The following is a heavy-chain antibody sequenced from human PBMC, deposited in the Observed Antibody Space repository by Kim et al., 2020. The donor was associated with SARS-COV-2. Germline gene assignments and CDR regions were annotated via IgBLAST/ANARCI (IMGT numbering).Heavy chain of an antibody. CDR1: GCSISIINW. D-gene: IGHD3-9*01. CDR2: IYHSGST. Sequence: SETLSLTCAVSGCSISIINWWRWVRQPPGKRPEWIGAIYHSGSTNYNRSRKRRVIISVDKSMNQISLKLSSLTAADAAVYYCARDRRYYDVLTGYVPYYFDYWGQGTLVTVSS. J-gene: IGHJ4*02. V-gene: IGHV4-4*02. CDR3: ARDRRYYDVLTGYVPYYFDY.